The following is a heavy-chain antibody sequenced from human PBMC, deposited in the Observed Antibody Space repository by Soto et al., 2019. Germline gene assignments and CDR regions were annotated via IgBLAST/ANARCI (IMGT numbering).Heavy chain of an antibody. CDR1: GFTFSSYG. Sequence: PGGSLRLSCAASGFTFSSYGMHWGRQAPGKGLEWVAVIWYDGSNKYYADSVKGRFTISRDNSKNTLYLQMNSLRAEDTAVYYCAREEEQPTEYLDCWGQGTLVTVSS. J-gene: IGHJ4*02. D-gene: IGHD1-1*01. V-gene: IGHV3-33*01. CDR2: IWYDGSNK. CDR3: AREEEQPTEYLDC.